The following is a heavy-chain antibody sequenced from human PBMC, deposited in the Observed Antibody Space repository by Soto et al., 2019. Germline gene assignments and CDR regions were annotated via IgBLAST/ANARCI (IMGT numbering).Heavy chain of an antibody. CDR2: IWYDGSNK. J-gene: IGHJ6*02. Sequence: GGSLRLSCAASGFTFSSYGMHWVRQAPGKGLEWVAVIWYDGSNKYYADSVKGRFTISRDNSKNTLYLQMNSLRAEDTAVYYCARDRVSSSWLLGVRYYYYGMDVWGQGTTVTVSS. CDR1: GFTFSSYG. V-gene: IGHV3-33*01. D-gene: IGHD6-13*01. CDR3: ARDRVSSSWLLGVRYYYYGMDV.